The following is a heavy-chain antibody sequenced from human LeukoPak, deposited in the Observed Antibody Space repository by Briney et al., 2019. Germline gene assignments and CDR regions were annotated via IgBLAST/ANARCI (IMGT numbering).Heavy chain of an antibody. Sequence: SQTLSHTCTVSGGSISSGDYYWSWIRRPPGKGLEWIGYIYYSGSTYYDPSLKSRVTISVDTSKNQFSLKLSSVTAADTAVYYCARVSGSYYDGYYFDYWGQGTLVTVSS. V-gene: IGHV4-30-4*08. CDR1: GGSISSGDYY. D-gene: IGHD1-26*01. J-gene: IGHJ4*02. CDR3: ARVSGSYYDGYYFDY. CDR2: IYYSGST.